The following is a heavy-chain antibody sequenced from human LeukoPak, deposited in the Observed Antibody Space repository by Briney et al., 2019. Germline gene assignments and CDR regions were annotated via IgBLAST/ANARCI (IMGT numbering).Heavy chain of an antibody. D-gene: IGHD3-10*01. Sequence: PGGSLRLSCAASGFTVSSNYMSWVRQAPGKGLEWVSVIYSGGSTYYADSVKGRFTISRDNAKNTLYLQMNSLRAEDTAVYYCARDQELLWFGGPPGYWGQGTLVTVSS. CDR2: IYSGGST. V-gene: IGHV3-53*01. CDR3: ARDQELLWFGGPPGY. CDR1: GFTVSSNY. J-gene: IGHJ4*02.